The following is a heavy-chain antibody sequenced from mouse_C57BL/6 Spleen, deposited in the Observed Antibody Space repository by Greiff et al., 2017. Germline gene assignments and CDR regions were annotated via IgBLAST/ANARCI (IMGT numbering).Heavy chain of an antibody. CDR2: IYPGDGDT. J-gene: IGHJ3*01. D-gene: IGHD2-4*01. CDR3: ARKDYDYDGWFAY. CDR1: GYAFSSSW. V-gene: IGHV1-82*01. Sequence: QVQLQQSGPELVKPGASVKISCKASGYAFSSSWMNWVKQRPGKGLEWIGRIYPGDGDTNYNGKFKGKATLTADKSSSTAYMQLSSLTSEDSAVYVCARKDYDYDGWFAYWGQGTLVTVSA.